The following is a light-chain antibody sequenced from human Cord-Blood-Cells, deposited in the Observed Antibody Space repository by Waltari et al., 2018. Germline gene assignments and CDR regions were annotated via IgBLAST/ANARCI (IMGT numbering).Light chain of an antibody. V-gene: IGLV2-11*01. CDR1: SSDVGGYNY. Sequence: QSALTQPRSVSGSPGQSVTISCTGTSSDVGGYNYVSWYQQHPGKAPKLMIYDVSKQTSGAPDRFPCPKPGNTASLTISGLQAEDEADYYCCSYAGSYTWVFGGGTKLTVL. CDR3: CSYAGSYTWV. J-gene: IGLJ3*02. CDR2: DVS.